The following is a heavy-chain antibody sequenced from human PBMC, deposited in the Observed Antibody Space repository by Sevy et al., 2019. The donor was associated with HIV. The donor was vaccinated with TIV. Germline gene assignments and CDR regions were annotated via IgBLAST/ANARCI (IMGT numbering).Heavy chain of an antibody. Sequence: GGSLRLSCAASGFTVSSNYMSWVRQAPGKGLEWVSVIYSGGSTYYADSVKGRFTISRDNSKNTLYLQMNSLRAEDTAVYYCARHIVVVTGSGPSDGAFDIWGQGTMVTVSS. CDR1: GFTVSSNY. CDR2: IYSGGST. V-gene: IGHV3-53*01. D-gene: IGHD2-21*02. CDR3: ARHIVVVTGSGPSDGAFDI. J-gene: IGHJ3*02.